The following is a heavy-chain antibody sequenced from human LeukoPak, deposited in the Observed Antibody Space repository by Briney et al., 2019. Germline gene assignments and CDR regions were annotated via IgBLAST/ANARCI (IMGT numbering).Heavy chain of an antibody. V-gene: IGHV4-59*08. CDR3: AREVPEETSVSADCAANWFDP. D-gene: IGHD2-21*01. CDR2: IYYSGNT. J-gene: IGHJ5*02. CDR1: GGSVSSYY. Sequence: SETLSLTCTVSGGSVSSYYWTWIRQPPGKGLESIGYIYYSGNTDYNPSLRSRVTISVDTSKNQFALKLSSVTAADTAVYYCAREVPEETSVSADCAANWFDPWGQGTLVTVSS.